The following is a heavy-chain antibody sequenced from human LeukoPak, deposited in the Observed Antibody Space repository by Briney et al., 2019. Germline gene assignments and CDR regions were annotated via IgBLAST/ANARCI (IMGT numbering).Heavy chain of an antibody. Sequence: GGSLRLSCAASGFTFSNYGMHWVRQAPGKGLEWVAFIRYDGSNKYYADSVKGRFTISRDNSKNTLYLQMNSLRAEDTAVYYCAKPTYYYGSGSPNNWFDPWGQGTLVTVSS. D-gene: IGHD3-10*01. CDR3: AKPTYYYGSGSPNNWFDP. CDR1: GFTFSNYG. V-gene: IGHV3-30*02. CDR2: IRYDGSNK. J-gene: IGHJ5*02.